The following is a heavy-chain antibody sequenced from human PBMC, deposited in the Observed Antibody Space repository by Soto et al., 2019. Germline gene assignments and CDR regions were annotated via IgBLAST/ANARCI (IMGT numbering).Heavy chain of an antibody. D-gene: IGHD5-18*01. J-gene: IGHJ6*02. CDR1: GGTFSSYA. V-gene: IGHV1-69*13. Sequence: SVKVSCEASGGTFSSYAISWVRQAPGQGLEWMGGIIPIFGTANYAQKFQGRVTITADESTSTAYMELSSLRSEDTAVYYCAAKSTAMADYYYYGMDVWGQGTTVTVSS. CDR2: IIPIFGTA. CDR3: AAKSTAMADYYYYGMDV.